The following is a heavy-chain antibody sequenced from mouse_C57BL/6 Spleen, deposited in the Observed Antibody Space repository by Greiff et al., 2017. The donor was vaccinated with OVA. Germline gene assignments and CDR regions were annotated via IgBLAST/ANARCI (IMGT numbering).Heavy chain of an antibody. CDR1: GFTFSDYG. CDR3: ASRAYDYDWFAY. Sequence: EVQLVESGGGLVKPGGSLKLSCAASGFTFSDYGMHWVRQAPEKGLEWVAYISSGSSTIYYADTVKGRFTISRDNAKNTLFLQMTSLRSEDTAMYYCASRAYDYDWFAYWGQGTLVTVSA. V-gene: IGHV5-17*01. D-gene: IGHD2-4*01. CDR2: ISSGSSTI. J-gene: IGHJ3*01.